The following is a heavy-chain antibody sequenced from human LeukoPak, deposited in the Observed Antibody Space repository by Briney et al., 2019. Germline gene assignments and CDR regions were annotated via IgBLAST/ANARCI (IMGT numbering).Heavy chain of an antibody. CDR3: AGSDTTSYSPREWDYWYFDL. Sequence: QPGGSLRLSCAGSGFPFSIYGMNWVRQAPGKGLEWVSGISPGGGPTYYADSVKGRFTISRDNSKNTLYLQMNSLRAEDTAVYYCAGSDTTSYSPREWDYWYFDLWGRGTLVTVSS. J-gene: IGHJ2*01. V-gene: IGHV3-23*01. CDR1: GFPFSIYG. CDR2: ISPGGGPT. D-gene: IGHD3-9*01.